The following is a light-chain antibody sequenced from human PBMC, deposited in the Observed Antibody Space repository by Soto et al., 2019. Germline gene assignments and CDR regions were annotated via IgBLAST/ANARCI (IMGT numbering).Light chain of an antibody. CDR2: SND. CDR1: SFNIGFNY. V-gene: IGLV1-47*02. J-gene: IGLJ1*01. Sequence: QSVLTQPPSASGTPGQTVTISCSGSSFNIGFNYVYWYQQLPGMAPKLLIHSNDERPSGVPDRFSGSKSGTSASLAIGGLRSEDEAEYYCAAWDDSLSGGVFGTGTKLTVL. CDR3: AAWDDSLSGGV.